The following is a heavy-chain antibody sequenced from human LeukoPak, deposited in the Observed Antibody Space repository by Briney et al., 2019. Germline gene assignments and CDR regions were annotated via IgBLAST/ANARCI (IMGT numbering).Heavy chain of an antibody. D-gene: IGHD3-10*01. V-gene: IGHV3-30*18. Sequence: GGSPRLSCAASGFTFSSYGMHWVRQAPGKGLEWVAVISKDGSNKYYADSVKGRFTISRDNSKNTLYLQMNSLRAEDTAVYYCAKGRGAFDIWGQGTMVTV. J-gene: IGHJ3*02. CDR2: ISKDGSNK. CDR1: GFTFSSYG. CDR3: AKGRGAFDI.